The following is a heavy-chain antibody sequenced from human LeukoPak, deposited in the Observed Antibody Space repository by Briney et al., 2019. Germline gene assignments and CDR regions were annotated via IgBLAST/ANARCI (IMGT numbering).Heavy chain of an antibody. CDR2: PNWDGHSR. V-gene: IGHV3-20*04. J-gene: IGHJ6*03. Sequence: GGSLRLSCAASGFRFDYFVMICPRHVPGERVEGVSGPNWDGHSRGYADPGKGRFTISRDNVKNFLYLQMNSLRVEDTALYFWGRAYCSTTSCYDYYDDYMDVWGKGTTVTVSS. CDR1: GFRFDYFV. CDR3: GRAYCSTTSCYDYYDDYMDV. D-gene: IGHD2-2*01.